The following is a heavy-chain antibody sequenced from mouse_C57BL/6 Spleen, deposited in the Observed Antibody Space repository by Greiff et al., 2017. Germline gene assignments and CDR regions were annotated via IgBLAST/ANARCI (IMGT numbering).Heavy chain of an antibody. D-gene: IGHD3-1*01. V-gene: IGHV6-3*01. CDR2: IRLKSDNYAT. CDR1: GFTFSNYW. Sequence: EVKLMESGGGLVQPGGSMKLSCVASGFTFSNYWMNWVRQSPEKGLEWVAQIRLKSDNYATHYAESVKGRFTISRDDSKSSVYLQMNNLRAEDTGIYYCTEGYYKGYWGQGTTLTVSS. J-gene: IGHJ2*01. CDR3: TEGYYKGY.